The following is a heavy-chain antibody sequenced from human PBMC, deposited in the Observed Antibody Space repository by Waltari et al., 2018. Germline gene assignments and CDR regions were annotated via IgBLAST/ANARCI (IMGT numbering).Heavy chain of an antibody. CDR2: IYGVDST. Sequence: EVQLVESGGGLIQPGGSLRRSWAADGCSVSNGYVSWVRQAPGKGLEWISFIYGVDSTLYLDSLKGRFTVSRDNSKNTVHLQMNSVRVDDTAVYYCATFSNWVHDTFDIWGQGTLVSVSS. CDR1: GCSVSNGY. V-gene: IGHV3-53*01. J-gene: IGHJ3*02. D-gene: IGHD3-16*01. CDR3: ATFSNWVHDTFDI.